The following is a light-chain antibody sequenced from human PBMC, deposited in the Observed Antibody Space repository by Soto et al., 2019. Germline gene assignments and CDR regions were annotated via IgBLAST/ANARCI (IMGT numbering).Light chain of an antibody. V-gene: IGKV3-15*01. CDR2: NAF. J-gene: IGKJ2*01. Sequence: EIVMTQSPATLSVSPGERATLSCRASQSVSTNLVWYQQKPGQAPRLLIYNAFNRATGVPVRFSGSGSGTEFTLTISSLQSEDFAVYYCQQYNSRPTFCQGTKLEIK. CDR1: QSVSTN. CDR3: QQYNSRPT.